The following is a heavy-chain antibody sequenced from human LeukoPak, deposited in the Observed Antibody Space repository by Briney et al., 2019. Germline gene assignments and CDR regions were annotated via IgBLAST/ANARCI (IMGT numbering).Heavy chain of an antibody. V-gene: IGHV3-21*01. CDR1: GFTFSSYS. CDR3: AREIVVVVAQEYYYYYGMDV. D-gene: IGHD2-15*01. J-gene: IGHJ6*02. CDR2: ISSSSSYI. Sequence: GGSLRLSCAASGFTFSSYSMNWVRQAPGKGLEWVSSISSSSSYIYYADSVKGRFTISRDNAKNSLYLQMNSLRAEDTAVYYCAREIVVVVAQEYYYYYGMDVWGQGTTVTVSS.